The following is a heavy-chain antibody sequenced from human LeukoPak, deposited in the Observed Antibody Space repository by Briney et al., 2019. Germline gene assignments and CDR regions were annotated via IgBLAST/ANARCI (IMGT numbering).Heavy chain of an antibody. D-gene: IGHD3-10*01. Sequence: GGSLRLSCAASGFTFSRYWMSWIGQAQGKGVEWVANIKEDGSEKYYVASVKGRFTISRDNAKNSLYLQMNSLRAEDTAVYYCARRGRISGPGGSWGQGTLVTVSS. CDR3: ARRGRISGPGGS. V-gene: IGHV3-7*01. CDR2: IKEDGSEK. CDR1: GFTFSRYW. J-gene: IGHJ5*02.